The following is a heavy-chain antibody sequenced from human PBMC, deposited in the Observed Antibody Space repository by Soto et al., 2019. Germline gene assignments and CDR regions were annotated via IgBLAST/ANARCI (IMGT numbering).Heavy chain of an antibody. D-gene: IGHD5-12*01. CDR3: ARRVGYSREHYYGMDV. CDR2: IYYSGST. J-gene: IGHJ6*02. CDR1: GGSVSSGSYY. Sequence: QVQLQESGPGLVKPSETLSLTCTVSGGSVSSGSYYWSWIRQPPGKGLEWIGYIYYSGSTNYNPSLKSRVTISVDTSKNQFPLKLSSVTAADTAVYYCARRVGYSREHYYGMDVWGQGTTVTVSS. V-gene: IGHV4-61*01.